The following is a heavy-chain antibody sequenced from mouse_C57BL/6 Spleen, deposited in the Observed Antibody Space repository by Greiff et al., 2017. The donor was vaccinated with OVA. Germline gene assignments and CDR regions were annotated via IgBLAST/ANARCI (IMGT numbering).Heavy chain of an antibody. CDR3: ARHEEAYYDWGFAY. D-gene: IGHD2-10*01. V-gene: IGHV1-62-2*01. J-gene: IGHJ3*01. Sequence: VKLMESGAELVKPGASVKLSCKASGYTFTEYTIHWVKQRSGQGLEWIGWFYPGSGSIKYNEKFKDKATLTADKSSSTVYMELSRLTSEDSAVYVCARHEEAYYDWGFAYWGQGTLVTVSA. CDR2: FYPGSGSI. CDR1: GYTFTEYT.